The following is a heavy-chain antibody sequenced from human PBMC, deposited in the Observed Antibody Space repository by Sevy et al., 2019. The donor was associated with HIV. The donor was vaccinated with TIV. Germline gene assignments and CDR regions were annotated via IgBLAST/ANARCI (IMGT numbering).Heavy chain of an antibody. D-gene: IGHD3-22*01. J-gene: IGHJ5*02. CDR1: GFTFSVYA. CDR3: ATETYYYDSREENWFDP. CDR2: ISRTATT. Sequence: GGSLRLSCKPSGFTFSVYAMHWVRQAPGKGLEWVSSISRTATTYYADSVRDRVTISRDNAKNLLYLEMNSMRDEDTAVYYCATETYYYDSREENWFDPWGQGTLVTVSS. V-gene: IGHV3-48*02.